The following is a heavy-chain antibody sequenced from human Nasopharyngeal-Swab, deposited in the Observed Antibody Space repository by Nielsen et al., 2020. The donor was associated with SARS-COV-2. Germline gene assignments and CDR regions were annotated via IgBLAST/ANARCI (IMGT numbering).Heavy chain of an antibody. V-gene: IGHV4-31*03. J-gene: IGHJ3*02. CDR3: ASSSGNWAFDI. CDR1: GGSISRVGYY. Sequence: TLSLTRTFSGGSISRVGYYWSWVRQHPGKGLEWIGYIYYSGSTYYSPSLKSRVTISVDTSKNQFSLRLSSVTAADTAVYYCASSSGNWAFDIWGQGTMVTVSS. CDR2: IYYSGST. D-gene: IGHD1-1*01.